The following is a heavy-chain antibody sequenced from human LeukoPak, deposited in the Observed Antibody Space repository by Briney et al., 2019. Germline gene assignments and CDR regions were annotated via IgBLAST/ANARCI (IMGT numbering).Heavy chain of an antibody. V-gene: IGHV3-33*06. D-gene: IGHD5-24*01. Sequence: PGRSLRLSCAASGFTFSSYGMHWVRQAPGKRLEWVAVIWYDGSNKYYADSVKGRFTISRDNSKNTLYLQMNSLRAEDAAVYYCAKEKEMATTDWGQGTLVTVSS. CDR1: GFTFSSYG. J-gene: IGHJ4*02. CDR3: AKEKEMATTD. CDR2: IWYDGSNK.